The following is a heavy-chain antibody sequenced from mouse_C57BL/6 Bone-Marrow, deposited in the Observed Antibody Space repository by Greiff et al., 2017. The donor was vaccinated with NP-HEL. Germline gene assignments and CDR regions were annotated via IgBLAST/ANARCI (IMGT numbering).Heavy chain of an antibody. CDR3: ARMEYYGSSSYWYFDV. CDR1: GYTFTSYG. Sequence: LVESGAELARPGASVKLSCKASGYTFTSYGISWVKQRTGQGLEWIGEIYPRSGNTYYNEKLKGKAPLTADKSSSTAYMELRSLTSEDSAVYFCARMEYYGSSSYWYFDVWGTGTTVTVSS. CDR2: IYPRSGNT. J-gene: IGHJ1*03. V-gene: IGHV1-81*01. D-gene: IGHD1-1*01.